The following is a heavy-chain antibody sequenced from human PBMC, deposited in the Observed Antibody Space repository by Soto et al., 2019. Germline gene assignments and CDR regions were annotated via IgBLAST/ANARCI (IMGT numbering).Heavy chain of an antibody. J-gene: IGHJ4*02. CDR1: GYTFTGYY. Sequence: ASVKVSCKASGYTFTGYYMHWVRQAPGQGLEWMGWINPNSGGTNYAQKFQGWVTMTRDTSISTAYMELSRLRSDDMAVYYCAREVPIHNWNYGPTSYYFDYWGQGTLVTVSS. CDR2: INPNSGGT. V-gene: IGHV1-2*04. CDR3: AREVPIHNWNYGPTSYYFDY. D-gene: IGHD1-7*01.